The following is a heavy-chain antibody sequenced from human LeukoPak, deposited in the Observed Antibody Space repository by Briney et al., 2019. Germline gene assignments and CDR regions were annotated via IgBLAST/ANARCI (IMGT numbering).Heavy chain of an antibody. CDR2: VSPNSGGT. CDR3: ASPWYGNRFGMDV. V-gene: IGHV1-2*06. D-gene: IGHD2/OR15-2a*01. CDR1: GYTFTSYY. J-gene: IGHJ6*02. Sequence: GASVKVSCKASGYTFTSYYIHWVRQAPGQGLEWMGRVSPNSGGTDYALKFQGRVTMTRDTSISTAYMELSSLRSDDTAVYYCASPWYGNRFGMDVWGQGTTVTVSS.